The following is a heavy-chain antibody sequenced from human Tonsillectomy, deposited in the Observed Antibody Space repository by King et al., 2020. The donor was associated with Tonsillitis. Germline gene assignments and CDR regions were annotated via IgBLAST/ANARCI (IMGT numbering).Heavy chain of an antibody. CDR2: IRSEPYGGTT. V-gene: IGHV3-49*03. J-gene: IGHJ4*02. CDR3: SRVGLRPVFTIHYFDY. D-gene: IGHD1-14*01. Sequence: VQLVESGGGLVQPGRSLRLSCTASGFTFGDYALSWFRQAPGKGLEWVGFIRSEPYGGTTEYAASVKGRFTISRDDSKSIAYLQMNSLKTEDTAVYYCSRVGLRPVFTIHYFDYWGQGTLVTVSS. CDR1: GFTFGDYA.